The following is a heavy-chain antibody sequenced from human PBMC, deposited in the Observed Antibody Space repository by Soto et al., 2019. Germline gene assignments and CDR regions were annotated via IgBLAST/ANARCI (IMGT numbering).Heavy chain of an antibody. CDR3: ARDLTSFSRFDY. D-gene: IGHD3-3*01. Sequence: QVQLVQSGAEVKKPGASVKDSCKASGYTFTSYYMHWVRQAPGQGLEWMGIINPSGGSTSYAQKFQGRITMTRDTSTSTVYMELSSLRSEDTAVYYCARDLTSFSRFDYWGQGTLVTVSS. J-gene: IGHJ4*02. CDR2: INPSGGST. V-gene: IGHV1-46*01. CDR1: GYTFTSYY.